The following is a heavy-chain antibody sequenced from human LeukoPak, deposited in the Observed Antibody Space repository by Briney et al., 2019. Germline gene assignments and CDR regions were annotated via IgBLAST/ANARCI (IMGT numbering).Heavy chain of an antibody. CDR2: IRYDGSNK. J-gene: IGHJ4*02. D-gene: IGHD2-21*02. CDR1: GFTFSSYG. Sequence: GGSLRLXCAASGFTFSSYGMHWVRQAPGKALEWVAFIRYDGSNKYYADSVKGRFTISRDNSKNTLYLQMNSLRAEDTAVYYCAKDHDYYFDYWGQGTLVTVSS. V-gene: IGHV3-30*02. CDR3: AKDHDYYFDY.